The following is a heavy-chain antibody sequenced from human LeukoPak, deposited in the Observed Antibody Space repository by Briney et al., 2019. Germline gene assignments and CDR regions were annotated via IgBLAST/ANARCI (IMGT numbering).Heavy chain of an antibody. CDR3: AKVPPTVVAAAGTLSGLFDY. V-gene: IGHV3-23*01. J-gene: IGHJ4*02. Sequence: WGSLRLSCAASGFTFSSYAMSWVRQAPGKGLEWVSAISGSGGSTYYADSVKGRFTISRDNSKNTLYLQMNSLRAEDTAVYYCAKVPPTVVAAAGTLSGLFDYWGQGTLVTVSS. CDR2: ISGSGGST. CDR1: GFTFSSYA. D-gene: IGHD6-13*01.